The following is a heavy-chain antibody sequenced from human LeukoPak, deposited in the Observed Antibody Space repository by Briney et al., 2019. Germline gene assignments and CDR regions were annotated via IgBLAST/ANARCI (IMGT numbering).Heavy chain of an antibody. D-gene: IGHD3-10*01. CDR1: GGSFSGYY. CDR2: INHSGST. V-gene: IGHV4-34*01. CDR3: AHSLWFGGVRY. Sequence: SETLSLTCAVYGGSFSGYYWSWIRQPPGKGLEWIGEINHSGSTNYNPSLKSRVTISVDTSKNQFSLKLSSVTAADTAVYYCAHSLWFGGVRYWGQGTLVTVSS. J-gene: IGHJ4*02.